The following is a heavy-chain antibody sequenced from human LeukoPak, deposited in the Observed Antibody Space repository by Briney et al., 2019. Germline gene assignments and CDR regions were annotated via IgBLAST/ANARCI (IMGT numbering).Heavy chain of an antibody. CDR2: IYPNTGGT. V-gene: IGHV1-2*06. D-gene: IGHD1-7*01. CDR3: ARENWYYDY. J-gene: IGHJ4*02. Sequence: ASVKVSCKASGYTFTDYYIHWVRLAPGQGLEWMGHIYPNTGGTSYAQRFQGRVTMTSDTSVSTVYMELSSLISDDTAAYYCARENWYYDYWGQGTLVTVSS. CDR1: GYTFTDYY.